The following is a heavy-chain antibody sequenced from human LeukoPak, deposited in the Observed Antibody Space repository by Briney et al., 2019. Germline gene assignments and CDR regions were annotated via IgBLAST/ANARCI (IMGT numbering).Heavy chain of an antibody. CDR2: IYHSGST. D-gene: IGHD3-10*01. CDR1: GGSISSYY. V-gene: IGHV4-59*01. J-gene: IGHJ4*02. CDR3: ARCYGSGSYSHFDY. Sequence: SETLSLTCTVSGGSISSYYWSWIRQPPGKGLEWIGYIYHSGSTNYNPSLKSRVTISVDTSKNQFSLKLSSVTAADTAVYYCARCYGSGSYSHFDYWGQGTLVTVSS.